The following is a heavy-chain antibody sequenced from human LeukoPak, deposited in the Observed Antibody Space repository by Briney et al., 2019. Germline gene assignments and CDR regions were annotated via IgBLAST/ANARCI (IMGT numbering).Heavy chain of an antibody. CDR2: IYYSGST. D-gene: IGHD3-3*01. V-gene: IGHV4-59*01. CDR1: GGSISSYY. Sequence: SETLSLTCTVSGGSISSYYWSWIRQPPGKGLEWIGYIYYSGSTNYNPSLKSRVTISVDTSKNQFSLKLSSVTAADTAVYYCASDTAIFGETYNWFDPWGQGTLVTVSS. J-gene: IGHJ5*02. CDR3: ASDTAIFGETYNWFDP.